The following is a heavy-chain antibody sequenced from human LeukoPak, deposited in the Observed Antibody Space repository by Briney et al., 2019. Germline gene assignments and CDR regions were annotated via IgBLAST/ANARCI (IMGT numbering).Heavy chain of an antibody. D-gene: IGHD2-2*01. J-gene: IGHJ6*03. CDR2: IYHSGST. Sequence: SETLSLTCTVSGGFISSYYWSWIRQPPGKGLEWIGSIYHSGSTYYNPSLKSRVTISVDTSKNQFSLKLSSVTAADTAVYYCARDRIPAANYYYYMDVWGKGTTVTVSS. CDR3: ARDRIPAANYYYYMDV. CDR1: GGFISSYY. V-gene: IGHV4-38-2*02.